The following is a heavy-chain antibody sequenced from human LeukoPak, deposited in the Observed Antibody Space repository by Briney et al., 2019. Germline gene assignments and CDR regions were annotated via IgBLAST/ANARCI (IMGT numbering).Heavy chain of an antibody. J-gene: IGHJ6*02. CDR3: ARDTGSGSYYNFDYYYGMDV. CDR1: GYTFTSYG. Sequence: ASVKVSCKASGYTFTSYGISWVRQAPGQGLEWMGWISAYNGNTNYAQKLQGRVTMTTDTSTSTAYMELRSLRSDDTAVYYCARDTGSGSYYNFDYYYGMDVWGQGTTVTVSS. D-gene: IGHD3-10*01. CDR2: ISAYNGNT. V-gene: IGHV1-18*01.